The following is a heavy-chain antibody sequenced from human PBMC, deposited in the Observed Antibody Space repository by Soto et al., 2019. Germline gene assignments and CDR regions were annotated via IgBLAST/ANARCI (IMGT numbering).Heavy chain of an antibody. Sequence: SETLSLTCTVSGGSISIGAYYWSWIRQHPGKGLEWIGYIYYSGSTYYNPSLKSRVTISVDTSKNQFSLKLSSVTAADTAVYYCARDRVPAAPYYYYGMDVWGQGTTVTVSS. CDR1: GGSISIGAYY. CDR3: ARDRVPAAPYYYYGMDV. CDR2: IYYSGST. D-gene: IGHD2-2*01. J-gene: IGHJ6*02. V-gene: IGHV4-31*03.